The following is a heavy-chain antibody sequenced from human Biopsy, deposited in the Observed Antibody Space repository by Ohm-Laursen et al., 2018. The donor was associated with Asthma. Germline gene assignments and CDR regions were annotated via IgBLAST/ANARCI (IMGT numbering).Heavy chain of an antibody. CDR1: GFRFSDYG. Sequence: SLRLSCAASGFRFSDYGMHWVRQAPGKGLEWVASVSSSGGARDYADSVKGRFTISRDNSNTVYLQMKWLRAEDTAVYYCAKGRYKWNDGYYGLDVWGQGTTVTVS. D-gene: IGHD1-20*01. J-gene: IGHJ6*02. CDR3: AKGRYKWNDGYYGLDV. V-gene: IGHV3-23*01. CDR2: VSSSGGAR.